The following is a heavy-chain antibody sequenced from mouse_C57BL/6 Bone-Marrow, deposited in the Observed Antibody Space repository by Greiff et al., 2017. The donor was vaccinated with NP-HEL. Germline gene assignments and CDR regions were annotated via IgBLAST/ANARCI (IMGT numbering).Heavy chain of an antibody. D-gene: IGHD4-1*01. CDR2: ISDGGSYT. CDR3: ARDRLGQAY. Sequence: LVESGGGLVKPGGSLKLSCAASGFTFSSYAMSWVRQTPEKRLEWVATISDGGSYTYYPDNVKGRFTISRDNAKNNLYLQMSHLKSEDTAMYYCARDRLGQAYWGQGTLVTVSA. V-gene: IGHV5-4*01. CDR1: GFTFSSYA. J-gene: IGHJ3*01.